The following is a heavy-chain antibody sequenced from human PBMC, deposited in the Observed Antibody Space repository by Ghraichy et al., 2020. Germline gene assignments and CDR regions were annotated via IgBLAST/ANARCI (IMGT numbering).Heavy chain of an antibody. Sequence: GSLRLSCAASGFTFSSYWMSWVRQAPGKGLEWVANIKQDGSEKDCVDSVKGRFTISRDNAKNLLYLQMHSLRAEDTAVYYCARDRRRHFDYWGQGTLVTVSS. CDR1: GFTFSSYW. CDR2: IKQDGSEK. J-gene: IGHJ4*02. V-gene: IGHV3-7*04. CDR3: ARDRRRHFDY.